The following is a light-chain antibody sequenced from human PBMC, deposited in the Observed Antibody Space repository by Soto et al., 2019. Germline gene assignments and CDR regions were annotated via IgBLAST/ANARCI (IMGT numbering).Light chain of an antibody. CDR3: QQYGSSPRT. Sequence: EIVLTQSPGTLSLSPGERATLSCRASQSVSSSYLSWYQHKPGRAPRLLIYGASSRATGITYRFSGSGSGTDFTLIISRLEPEDFAVYYYQQYGSSPRTFGQGTQMEIK. CDR2: GAS. CDR1: QSVSSSY. V-gene: IGKV3-20*01. J-gene: IGKJ2*02.